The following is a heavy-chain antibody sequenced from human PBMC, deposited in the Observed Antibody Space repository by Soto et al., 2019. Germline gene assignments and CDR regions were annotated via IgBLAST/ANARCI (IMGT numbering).Heavy chain of an antibody. J-gene: IGHJ3*02. CDR3: ARQFYGSGSRGAFDI. Sequence: SETLSLTCSVSGGSISSGPYSWGWIRQSPREGLEWIGSFHYGDITHYNPSLKSRVTILVDTSKNQFSLKLSSVAAADTAVYYCARQFYGSGSRGAFDIWGQGTTVTVSS. V-gene: IGHV4-39*01. CDR2: FHYGDIT. D-gene: IGHD3-10*01. CDR1: GGSISSGPYS.